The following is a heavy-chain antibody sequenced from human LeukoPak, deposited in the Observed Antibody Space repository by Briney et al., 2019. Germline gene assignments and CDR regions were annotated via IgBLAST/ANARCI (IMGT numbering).Heavy chain of an antibody. D-gene: IGHD3-22*01. CDR1: GGSISSYY. Sequence: SETLSLTCTVSGGSISSYYWSWIRQPPGKGLEWIGYIYYSGSTNYNPSLKSRVTISVDTSKNQFSLKLSSVTVADTAVYYCAGYYDSSGYYYIDYWGQGTLVTVSS. CDR2: IYYSGST. V-gene: IGHV4-59*01. J-gene: IGHJ4*02. CDR3: AGYYDSSGYYYIDY.